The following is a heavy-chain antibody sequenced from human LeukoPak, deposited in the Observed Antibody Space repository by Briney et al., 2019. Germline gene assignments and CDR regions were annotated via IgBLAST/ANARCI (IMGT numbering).Heavy chain of an antibody. Sequence: SGGSLRLSCAVSGFAFDSEAMSWVRQSPARGLEWVASISPGGGTTYYADSVKGRFTISRDNAKNSLYLQMNSLRAEDTAVYYCARELYGDRENWFDPWGQGTLVTVSS. CDR2: ISPGGGTT. CDR1: GFAFDSEA. V-gene: IGHV3-23*01. CDR3: ARELYGDRENWFDP. D-gene: IGHD4-17*01. J-gene: IGHJ5*02.